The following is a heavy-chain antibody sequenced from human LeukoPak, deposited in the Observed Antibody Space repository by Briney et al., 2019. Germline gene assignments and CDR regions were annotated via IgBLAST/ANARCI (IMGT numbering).Heavy chain of an antibody. CDR3: ARAGYGSGSYYNDH. J-gene: IGHJ4*02. D-gene: IGHD3-10*01. V-gene: IGHV3-30-3*01. CDR1: GFTFGSYA. Sequence: GGSLRLSCAASGFTFGSYAMHWVRQAPGKGLEWVAVISYDGSNKYYADSVKGRFTISRDNSKNTLYLQMNSLRAEDTAVYYCARAGYGSGSYYNDHWGQGTLVTVSS. CDR2: ISYDGSNK.